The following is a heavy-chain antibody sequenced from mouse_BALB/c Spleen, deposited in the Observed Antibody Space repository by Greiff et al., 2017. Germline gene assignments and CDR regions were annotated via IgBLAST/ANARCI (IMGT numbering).Heavy chain of an antibody. Sequence: EVQRVESGGGLVKPGGSLKLSCAASGFTFSDYYMYWVRQTPEKRLEWVATISDGGSYTYYPDSVKGRFTISRDNAKNNLYLQMSSLKSEDTAMYYCARRGYDVGYYYAMDYWGQGTSVTVSS. V-gene: IGHV5-4*02. D-gene: IGHD2-14*01. CDR2: ISDGGSYT. J-gene: IGHJ4*01. CDR3: ARRGYDVGYYYAMDY. CDR1: GFTFSDYY.